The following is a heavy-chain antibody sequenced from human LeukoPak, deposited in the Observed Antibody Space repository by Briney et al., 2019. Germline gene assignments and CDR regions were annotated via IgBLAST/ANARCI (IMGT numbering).Heavy chain of an antibody. Sequence: PGGSLRLSCAASGFTFSTYTMSWVRQAPGKGLEWVSSIYGSGVSTFYADSVQGRFTISRDNFQNTLSLQMNSLRADDTAVYYCAKDLGLSVGSTPFDYWGQGTLATVSS. D-gene: IGHD1-26*01. CDR1: GFTFSTYT. J-gene: IGHJ4*02. CDR2: IYGSGVST. V-gene: IGHV3-23*01. CDR3: AKDLGLSVGSTPFDY.